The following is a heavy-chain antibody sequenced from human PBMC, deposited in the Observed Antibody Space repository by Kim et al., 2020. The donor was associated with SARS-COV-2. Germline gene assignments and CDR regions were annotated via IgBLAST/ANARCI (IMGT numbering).Heavy chain of an antibody. V-gene: IGHV3-30*04. CDR2: ISYDGSNK. Sequence: GGSLRLSCAASGFTFSSYAMHWVRQAPGKGLEWVAVISYDGSNKYYADSVKGRFTISRDNSKNTLYLQMNSLRAEDTAVYYCARGRVFGETRGWFDPWGQGTLVTVSS. D-gene: IGHD3-10*02. J-gene: IGHJ5*02. CDR3: ARGRVFGETRGWFDP. CDR1: GFTFSSYA.